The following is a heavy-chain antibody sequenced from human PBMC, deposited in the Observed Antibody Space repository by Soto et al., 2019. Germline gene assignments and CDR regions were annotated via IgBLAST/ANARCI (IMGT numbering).Heavy chain of an antibody. CDR1: GYTFTSYG. Sequence: QVQLVQSGAEVKKPGASVKVSCKASGYTFTSYGISWVRQAPGQGLEWMGWISAYNCNTNYEQKLQGRVTMTKDTATSTADMELRSLRSDDTAVYYCARFGVVVAAGDYWGQGTLVTVSS. J-gene: IGHJ4*02. V-gene: IGHV1-18*01. CDR3: ARFGVVVAAGDY. CDR2: ISAYNCNT. D-gene: IGHD2-15*01.